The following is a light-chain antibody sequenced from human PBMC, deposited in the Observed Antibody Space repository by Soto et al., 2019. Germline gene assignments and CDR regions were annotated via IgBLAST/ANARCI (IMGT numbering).Light chain of an antibody. CDR2: AAS. Sequence: DIQMAQSPSSLSASVGDSVTITCRASQSVSSYLNWYRQKPGKAPQFLIYAASSLHSGVPSRFRGRGFGTDFTLTISNLQPEDFATYYCQQTSRSPPTFGHRTKVNIX. V-gene: IGKV1-39*01. CDR1: QSVSSY. J-gene: IGKJ1*01. CDR3: QQTSRSPPT.